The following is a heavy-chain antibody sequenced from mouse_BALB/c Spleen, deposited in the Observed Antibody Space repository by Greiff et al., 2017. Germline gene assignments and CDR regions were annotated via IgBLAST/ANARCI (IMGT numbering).Heavy chain of an antibody. V-gene: IGHV5-9-3*01. CDR2: ISSGGSYT. CDR1: GFTFSSYA. D-gene: IGHD1-1*01. J-gene: IGHJ1*01. CDR3: ARSLITTVVANTGYFDV. Sequence: EVQVVESGGGLVKPGGSLKLSRAASGFTFSSYAMSWVRQTPEKRLEWVATISSGGSYTYYPDSVKGRFTISRDNAKNTLYLQMSSLRSEDTAMYYCARSLITTVVANTGYFDVWGAGTTVTVSS.